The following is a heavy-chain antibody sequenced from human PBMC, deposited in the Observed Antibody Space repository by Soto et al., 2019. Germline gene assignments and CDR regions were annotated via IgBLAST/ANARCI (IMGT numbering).Heavy chain of an antibody. Sequence: PSETLSLTCTVSGGSISSDSSYWSWIRQHPGKGLEWIGYIYYSGSTYYNPSLKSRVTISVDTSKNQFSLKLSSVTAADTAVYYCARDSYYGDPIDYWGQGTLVTVSS. J-gene: IGHJ4*02. CDR2: IYYSGST. V-gene: IGHV4-31*03. CDR1: GGSISSDSSY. D-gene: IGHD4-17*01. CDR3: ARDSYYGDPIDY.